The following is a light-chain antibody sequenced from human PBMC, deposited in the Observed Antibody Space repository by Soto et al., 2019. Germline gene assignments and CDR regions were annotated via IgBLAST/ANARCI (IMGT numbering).Light chain of an antibody. J-gene: IGLJ1*01. V-gene: IGLV2-23*01. CDR1: SSDVGNYKY. CDR3: CSYTGGRTHYV. Sequence: QSALTQPASVSGSPGQSITISCTGTSSDVGNYKYVSWYQQHPGKAPKLMIYEGNKRPSGVSDRFSGSKSGNTASLTISGLQAEDEADYYCCSYTGGRTHYVFGLGTKLTVL. CDR2: EGN.